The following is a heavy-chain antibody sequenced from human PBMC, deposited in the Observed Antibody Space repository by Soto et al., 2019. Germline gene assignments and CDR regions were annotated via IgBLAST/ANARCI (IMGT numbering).Heavy chain of an antibody. CDR2: INPKIGST. V-gene: IGHV1-46*01. J-gene: IGHJ4*02. Sequence: QVQLVQSGAEARKPGASVRVSCKALGYFLTNYYMHWVRQAPGQGLEWMGMINPKIGSTSYTQKFRGRVTMTRDTSTSTVYMELSSLRSEDTAVYYCARGFVYSNSAFWRYYCDYWGQGTLVTVSS. D-gene: IGHD4-4*01. CDR3: ARGFVYSNSAFWRYYCDY. CDR1: GYFLTNYY.